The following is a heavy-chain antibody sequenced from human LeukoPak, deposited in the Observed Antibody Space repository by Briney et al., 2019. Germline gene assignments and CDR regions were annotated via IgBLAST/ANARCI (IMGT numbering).Heavy chain of an antibody. CDR3: AKWGCSGSSCYPFAY. CDR2: MSGSSGRT. V-gene: IGHV3-23*01. CDR1: GFTFSSYA. Sequence: GGSLRLSCAASGFTFSSYAMSWVRQAPGKGLEWVSAMSGSSGRTYYADSVKGRFTISRDNSKNTLYVQMDSLRADDTAVYYCAKWGCSGSSCYPFAYWGQGTLVTVSS. J-gene: IGHJ4*02. D-gene: IGHD2-15*01.